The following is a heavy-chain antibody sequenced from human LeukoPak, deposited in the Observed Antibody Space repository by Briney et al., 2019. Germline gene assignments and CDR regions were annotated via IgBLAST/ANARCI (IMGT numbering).Heavy chain of an antibody. CDR2: ISGSGGST. CDR1: GFTFSSYA. Sequence: PGGSLRLSCAASGFTFSSYAMSWVRQAPGKGLEWVSAISGSGGSTYYADSVKGRFTISRDNSKNTLYLQMNSLRAEDTAVYYCAKDHYYDSSGYYHPSDYFDYWGQGTLVTVSS. CDR3: AKDHYYDSSGYYHPSDYFDY. V-gene: IGHV3-23*01. J-gene: IGHJ4*02. D-gene: IGHD3-22*01.